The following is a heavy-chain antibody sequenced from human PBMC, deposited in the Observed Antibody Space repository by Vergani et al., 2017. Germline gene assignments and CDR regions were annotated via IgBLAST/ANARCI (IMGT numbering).Heavy chain of an antibody. CDR2: IRSKANSYAT. V-gene: IGHV3-73*01. J-gene: IGHJ4*02. CDR1: GFTFSGSA. Sequence: EVQLVESGGGLVQPGGSLKLSCEASGFTFSGSAMHWVRQASGKGLEWVGRIRSKANSYATAYAASVKGRFTISRDDSKNTAYLQMNSLKTEDTAVYYCTRPYDGDYRRPPYYWGQGTLVTVSS. D-gene: IGHD4-17*01. CDR3: TRPYDGDYRRPPYY.